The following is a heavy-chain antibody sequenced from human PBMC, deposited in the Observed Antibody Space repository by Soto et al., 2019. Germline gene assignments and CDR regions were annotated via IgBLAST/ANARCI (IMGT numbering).Heavy chain of an antibody. CDR2: IYRGDAT. CDR3: ARDRSDSSRADSFDI. J-gene: IGHJ3*02. V-gene: IGHV3-53*01. Sequence: GGSLRLSCAVSGFSVSDNYMSWARQAPGKGLEWVSVIYRGDATHYADSVKGRFTISRDNSKNTVYLQMNSLRAEDTAVYYCARDRSDSSRADSFDIWGQGTMVTVSS. CDR1: GFSVSDNY. D-gene: IGHD6-25*01.